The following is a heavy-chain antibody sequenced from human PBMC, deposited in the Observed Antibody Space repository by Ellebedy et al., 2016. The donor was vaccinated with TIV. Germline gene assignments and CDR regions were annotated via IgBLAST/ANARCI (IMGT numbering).Heavy chain of an antibody. Sequence: GESLKISXAASGFTFSSYGMHWVRQAPGKGLEWVAVISYDGSNKYYADSVKGRFTISRDNSKNTLYLQMNSLRAEDTAVYYCHMTTVTRYFDYWGQGTLVTVSS. D-gene: IGHD4-17*01. J-gene: IGHJ4*02. CDR2: ISYDGSNK. CDR1: GFTFSSYG. CDR3: HMTTVTRYFDY. V-gene: IGHV3-30*03.